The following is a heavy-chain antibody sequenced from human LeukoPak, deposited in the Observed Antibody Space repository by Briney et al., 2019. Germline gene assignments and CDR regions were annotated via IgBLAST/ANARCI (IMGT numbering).Heavy chain of an antibody. V-gene: IGHV3-9*01. CDR2: ISWNSGSI. CDR1: GFTFDDYA. J-gene: IGHJ6*03. Sequence: PGGSLRLSCAASGFTFDDYAMHWVRQAPGKGLEWVSGISWNSGSIGYADSLKGRFTITRDNAKISLFLQMNSLRAEDTAVYYCARAAQSRSTKDYYYMDVWGKGTTVTVSS. CDR3: ARAAQSRSTKDYYYMDV. D-gene: IGHD6-6*01.